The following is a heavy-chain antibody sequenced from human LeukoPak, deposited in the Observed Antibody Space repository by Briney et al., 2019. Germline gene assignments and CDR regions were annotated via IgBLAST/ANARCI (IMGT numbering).Heavy chain of an antibody. Sequence: ASVKVSCEASGYTFTSYGISWVRQAPGQGLEWMGWISAYNGNTNYAQKLQGRVTMTTDTSTSAAYMELRSLRSDDTAVYYCARDRVYSRYFDYWGQGTLVIVSS. CDR1: GYTFTSYG. J-gene: IGHJ4*02. V-gene: IGHV1-18*01. CDR2: ISAYNGNT. CDR3: ARDRVYSRYFDY. D-gene: IGHD6-13*01.